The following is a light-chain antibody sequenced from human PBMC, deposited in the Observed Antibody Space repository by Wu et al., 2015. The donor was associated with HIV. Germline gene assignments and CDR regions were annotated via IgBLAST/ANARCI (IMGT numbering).Light chain of an antibody. V-gene: IGKV3-11*01. CDR1: QSISSRH. CDR2: DAS. J-gene: IGKJ2*01. CDR3: QQRRYWPLYT. Sequence: SCRASQSISSRHLAWYQQKPGQAPRLLIYDASNRATGIPARFSGSGSGTDSTLTISSLEPEDFAVYYCQQRRYWPLYTFGQGTKLEIK.